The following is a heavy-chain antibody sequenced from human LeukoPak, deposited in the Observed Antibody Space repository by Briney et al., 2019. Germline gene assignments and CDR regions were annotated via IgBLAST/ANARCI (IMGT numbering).Heavy chain of an antibody. Sequence: ASVKVSCKASGYTFTSYGISWVRQAPGQGLEWMGWINPYNGSTNYAQKLQGRVTMTTDTSTSTAYMELRSLRSDDTAVYYCARVAAVDYFDYWGQGTLVTVSS. CDR1: GYTFTSYG. D-gene: IGHD6-13*01. J-gene: IGHJ4*02. CDR2: INPYNGST. V-gene: IGHV1-18*01. CDR3: ARVAAVDYFDY.